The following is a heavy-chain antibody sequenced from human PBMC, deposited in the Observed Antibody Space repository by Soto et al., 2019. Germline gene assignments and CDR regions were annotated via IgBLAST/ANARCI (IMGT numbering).Heavy chain of an antibody. CDR1: GFTFSSYA. Sequence: GGSLRLSCAASGFTFSSYAMSWVRQAPGKGLEWVSAISGSGGSTYYADSVKGRFTISRDNSKNTRYLQMNSLRAEDTAVYYGAKPTTAFRDGSSSVDYWGQGTLVTVSS. CDR2: ISGSGGST. V-gene: IGHV3-23*01. D-gene: IGHD6-6*01. CDR3: AKPTTAFRDGSSSVDY. J-gene: IGHJ4*02.